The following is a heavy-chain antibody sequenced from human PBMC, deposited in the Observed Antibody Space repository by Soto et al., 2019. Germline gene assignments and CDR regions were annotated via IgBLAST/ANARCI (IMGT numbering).Heavy chain of an antibody. CDR2: ISYDGSNK. J-gene: IGHJ6*02. D-gene: IGHD5-12*01. CDR3: AKGRGRGWGDYYYYGMDV. CDR1: GFTFSSYG. V-gene: IGHV3-30*18. Sequence: GGSLRLSCAASGFTFSSYGMHWVRQAPGKGLEWVAVISYDGSNKYYADSVKGRFTISRDNSKNTLYLQMNSLRAEDTAVYYCAKGRGRGWGDYYYYGMDVWGQGTTVTVSS.